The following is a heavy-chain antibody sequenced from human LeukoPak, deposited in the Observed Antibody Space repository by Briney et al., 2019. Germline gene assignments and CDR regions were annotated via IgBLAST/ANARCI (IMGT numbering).Heavy chain of an antibody. Sequence: SETLSLTCAVYGGSFSGYYWSWIRQPPGKGLEWSGEINHSGSTNYNPSLKSGVTISVDTSKNQFSLKLSSVTAADTAVYYCGGFGELLGTPVDYWGQGTLVTVSS. D-gene: IGHD3-10*01. CDR3: GGFGELLGTPVDY. V-gene: IGHV4-34*01. J-gene: IGHJ4*02. CDR2: INHSGST. CDR1: GGSFSGYY.